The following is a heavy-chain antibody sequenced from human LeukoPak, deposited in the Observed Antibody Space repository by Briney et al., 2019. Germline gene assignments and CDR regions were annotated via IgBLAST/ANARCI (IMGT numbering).Heavy chain of an antibody. CDR3: AKGGYDYIEIGYFDY. J-gene: IGHJ4*02. V-gene: IGHV3-23*01. D-gene: IGHD5-12*01. Sequence: GGSLRLSCAASGFTFSNYAMNWVCQAPGKGLEWVSVVIGSSGSTDYADSVKGRFTISRDISKNTLYLQMNRLRAEDTAIYFCAKGGYDYIEIGYFDYWGQGTPVTVAS. CDR1: GFTFSNYA. CDR2: VIGSSGST.